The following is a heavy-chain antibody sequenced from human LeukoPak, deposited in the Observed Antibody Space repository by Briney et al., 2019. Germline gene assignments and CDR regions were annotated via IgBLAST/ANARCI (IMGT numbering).Heavy chain of an antibody. Sequence: PSETLSLTCTVSGGSISSSSYYWGWIRQPPGKGLEWIGSIYYSGSTYYNPSLKSRVTISVDTSKNQFSLKLSSVTAADTAVYYCARDWAVAAPDYFDYWGQGTLVTVSS. CDR2: IYYSGST. CDR1: GGSISSSSYY. CDR3: ARDWAVAAPDYFDY. J-gene: IGHJ4*02. V-gene: IGHV4-39*07. D-gene: IGHD6-19*01.